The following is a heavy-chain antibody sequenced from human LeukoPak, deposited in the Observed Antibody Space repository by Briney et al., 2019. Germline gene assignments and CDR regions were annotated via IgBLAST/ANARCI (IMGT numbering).Heavy chain of an antibody. D-gene: IGHD3-3*01. CDR2: ISWNSDKI. Sequence: GRSLRLSCAASGFTYDDYAMHWVRQAPGRGLEWVSRISWNSDKIVYADSVKGRFTISRDNSNNTVFLQMNSLRVEDTAIYYCAKLKNRVTIFGGPFDPWGQGTLVTVSS. CDR3: AKLKNRVTIFGGPFDP. V-gene: IGHV3-9*01. CDR1: GFTYDDYA. J-gene: IGHJ5*02.